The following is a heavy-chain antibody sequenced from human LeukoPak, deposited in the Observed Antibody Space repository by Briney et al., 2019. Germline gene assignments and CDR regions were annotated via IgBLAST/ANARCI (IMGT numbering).Heavy chain of an antibody. J-gene: IGHJ5*02. CDR3: ARLGYCSSTSCFNWFDP. D-gene: IGHD2-2*01. Sequence: GGSLRLSCAASGFTSSSYSMNWVRQAPGKGPEWVSSISSSSSYIYYGDSMKGRFTISRDNAKNSLYLQMNSLRAEDTAVYYCARLGYCSSTSCFNWFDPWGQGTLVTVSS. CDR2: ISSSSSYI. CDR1: GFTSSSYS. V-gene: IGHV3-21*06.